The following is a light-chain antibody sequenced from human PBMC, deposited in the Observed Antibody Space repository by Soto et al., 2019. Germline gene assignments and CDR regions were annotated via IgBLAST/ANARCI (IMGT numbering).Light chain of an antibody. CDR3: AAWDDSLSGVV. J-gene: IGLJ2*01. CDR2: RNS. V-gene: IGLV1-47*01. CDR1: SSNIGSNY. Sequence: QSVLTQPPSASGTPGQRVTISCSGSSSNIGSNYVYWYQQLPGTAPKLLIYRNSQRPSGVPDRSSGSKSGTSASLAISGLRSEDEADYYCAAWDDSLSGVVFGGGTQLTVL.